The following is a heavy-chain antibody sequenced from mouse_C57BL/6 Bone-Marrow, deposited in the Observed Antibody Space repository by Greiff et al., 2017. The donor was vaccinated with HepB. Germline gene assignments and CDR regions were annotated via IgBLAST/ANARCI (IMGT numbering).Heavy chain of an antibody. J-gene: IGHJ3*01. CDR2: IRLKSDNYAT. CDR3: TGPAWFAY. CDR1: GFTFSNYW. Sequence: EVKLEESGGGLVQPGGSMKLSCVASGFTFSNYWMNWVRQSPEKGLEWVAQIRLKSDNYATHYAESVKGRFTISRDDSKSSVYLQMNNLSAEDTGIYYCTGPAWFAYWGQGTLVTVSA. V-gene: IGHV6-3*01.